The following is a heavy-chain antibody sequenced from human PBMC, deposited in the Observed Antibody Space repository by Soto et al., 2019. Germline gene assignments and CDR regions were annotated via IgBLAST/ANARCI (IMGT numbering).Heavy chain of an antibody. D-gene: IGHD4-17*01. CDR2: LDYEEGER. Sequence: ASVKVSCKVSGTSLSGLPMHWVRQAPGKGLEWMGSLDYEEGERSFAHRFQGRLTVTEDTSTDTAYMELSSLMSEDAAVYYCAAGVTTFDYWGQGTLVTVSS. CDR3: AAGVTTFDY. J-gene: IGHJ4*02. V-gene: IGHV1-24*01. CDR1: GTSLSGLP.